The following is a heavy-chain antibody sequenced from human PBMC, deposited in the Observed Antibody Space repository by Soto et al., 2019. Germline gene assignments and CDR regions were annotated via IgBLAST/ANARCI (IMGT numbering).Heavy chain of an antibody. CDR3: ARDIQLSAGPYYYYGMDV. CDR2: ISYDGSNK. D-gene: IGHD5-18*01. CDR1: GFTFSSYA. Sequence: GGSLRLSCAASGFTFSSYAMHWVRQAPGKGLEWVAVISYDGSNKYYADSVKGRFTISRDNSKNTLYLQMNSLRAEDTAVYYCARDIQLSAGPYYYYGMDVWGQGTTVTVSS. V-gene: IGHV3-30-3*01. J-gene: IGHJ6*02.